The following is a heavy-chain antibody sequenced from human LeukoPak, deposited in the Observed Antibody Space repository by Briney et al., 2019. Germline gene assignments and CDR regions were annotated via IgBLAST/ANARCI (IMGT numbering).Heavy chain of an antibody. J-gene: IGHJ5*02. CDR3: ARSTQRYCSGSTCFPYWFDP. D-gene: IGHD2-15*01. CDR2: ISDSGSP. V-gene: IGHV4-59*01. CDR1: GGSINTYY. Sequence: SETLSLTCTVSGGSINTYYWSWLRQPPGKGLEWIGYISDSGSPSYNSSLKSRVTISIDTSKKQFSLMLSSVTAADTATYYCARSTQRYCSGSTCFPYWFDPWGRGALVTVSS.